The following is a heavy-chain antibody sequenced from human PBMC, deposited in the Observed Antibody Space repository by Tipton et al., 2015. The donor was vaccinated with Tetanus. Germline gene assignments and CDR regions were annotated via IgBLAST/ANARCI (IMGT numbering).Heavy chain of an antibody. CDR3: ARSKLLWFGESLSGFDS. Sequence: GLVKPSETLSLTCTVSGASLRGGDYHWSWIRQPPGKGLEWIGYVYYTGGTDYNPSLKSRVTISVDTSKSQFSLRLTSVTAADTAVYYCARSKLLWFGESLSGFDSWGQGTLVTVSA. D-gene: IGHD3-10*01. CDR2: VYYTGGT. CDR1: GASLRGGDYH. V-gene: IGHV4-61*08. J-gene: IGHJ4*02.